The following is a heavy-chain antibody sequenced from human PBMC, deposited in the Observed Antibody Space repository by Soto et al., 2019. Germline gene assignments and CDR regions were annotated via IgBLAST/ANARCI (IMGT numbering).Heavy chain of an antibody. CDR3: ARGRGYCSGGSCLDFDY. V-gene: IGHV4-61*05. J-gene: IGHJ4*02. CDR2: VYYSGST. D-gene: IGHD2-15*01. CDR1: GGSISSSSYY. Sequence: PSETLSLTCTVSGGSISSSSYYWGWIRQPPGKGLEWIGYVYYSGSTNYNPSLKSRVTISVDTSKNQFSLKLSSVTAADTAVYYCARGRGYCSGGSCLDFDYWGQGTLVTVSS.